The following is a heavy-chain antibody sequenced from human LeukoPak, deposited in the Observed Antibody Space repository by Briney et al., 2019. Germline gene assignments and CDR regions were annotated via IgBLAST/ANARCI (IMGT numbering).Heavy chain of an antibody. Sequence: ASVKVSCKASGYTFTSYDINWERPATGQGLEWMGWMNPTSGNTGYTQKCQGRVTMTRNTSISTAYMELSSLRSEDTAVYYCARGFLSVVVVPAAIRGYYYYYYMDVWGKGTTVTVSS. CDR1: GYTFTSYD. CDR2: MNPTSGNT. CDR3: ARGFLSVVVVPAAIRGYYYYYYMDV. J-gene: IGHJ6*03. D-gene: IGHD2-2*01. V-gene: IGHV1-8*01.